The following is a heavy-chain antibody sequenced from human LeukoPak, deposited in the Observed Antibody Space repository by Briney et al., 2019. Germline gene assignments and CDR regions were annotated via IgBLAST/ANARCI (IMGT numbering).Heavy chain of an antibody. V-gene: IGHV3-48*01. D-gene: IGHD3-22*01. CDR2: ISFSSATV. Sequence: GGSLRLSCAASGFTFSSYSMNWVRQAPGKGLEWISYISFSSATVYYAGSVQGRFTVSRDNAKNSLYLQMNSLRAEDTAVYYCARASYDNSGYYSGAGARADYWGQGILVTVSS. J-gene: IGHJ4*02. CDR3: ARASYDNSGYYSGAGARADY. CDR1: GFTFSSYS.